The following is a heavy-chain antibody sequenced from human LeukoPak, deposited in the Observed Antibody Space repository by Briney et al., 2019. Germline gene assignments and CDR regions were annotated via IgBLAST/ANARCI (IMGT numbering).Heavy chain of an antibody. CDR1: GFTFSDYY. CDR3: ARGKLQWLVPEGFDY. CDR2: ISSSGSTI. Sequence: GGSLRLSCAASGFTFSDYYMSWIRQAPGKGLEWVSYISSSGSTIYYADSVRGRFTISRDNAKNSLYLQMNSLRAEDTAVYYCARGKLQWLVPEGFDYWGQGTLVTVSS. V-gene: IGHV3-11*01. J-gene: IGHJ4*02. D-gene: IGHD6-19*01.